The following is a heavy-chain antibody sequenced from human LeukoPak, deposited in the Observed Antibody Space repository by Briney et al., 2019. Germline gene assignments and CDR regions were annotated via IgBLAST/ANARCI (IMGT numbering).Heavy chain of an antibody. CDR1: GFTFSTYW. D-gene: IGHD6-6*01. Sequence: GGSLRLSCAASGFTFSTYWMHWVRQAPGRGLVWVARINDDGYNTADSVKGRFTISRDNAKNSLYLQMNSLRAEDTAVYYCARSVSSSSLGFDYWGQGTLVTVSS. CDR3: ARSVSSSSLGFDY. J-gene: IGHJ4*02. V-gene: IGHV3-74*01. CDR2: INDDGYNT.